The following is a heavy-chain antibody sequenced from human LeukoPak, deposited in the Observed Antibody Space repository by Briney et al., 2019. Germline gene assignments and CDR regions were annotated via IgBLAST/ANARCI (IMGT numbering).Heavy chain of an antibody. CDR1: GFTFSSYS. CDR3: AKGGIVVVPALRFDP. J-gene: IGHJ5*02. D-gene: IGHD2-2*01. Sequence: PGGSLRLFCAASGFTFSSYSMNWVRQAPGKGLEWVSSISSSSSYIYYADSVKGRFTISRDNAKNSLYLQMNSLRAEDTAVYYCAKGGIVVVPALRFDPWGQGTLVTVSS. CDR2: ISSSSSYI. V-gene: IGHV3-21*04.